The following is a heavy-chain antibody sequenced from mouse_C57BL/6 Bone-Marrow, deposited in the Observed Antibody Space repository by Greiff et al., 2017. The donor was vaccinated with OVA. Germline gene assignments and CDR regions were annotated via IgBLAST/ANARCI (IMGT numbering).Heavy chain of an antibody. D-gene: IGHD1-1*01. CDR2: IDPENGDT. CDR3: TPYYYGSSWFAY. J-gene: IGHJ3*01. CDR1: GFNIKDDY. V-gene: IGHV14-4*01. Sequence: VQLQQSGAELVRPGASVKLSCTASGFNIKDDYMPWVKQRPEQGLEWIGWIDPENGDTEYASKFQGKATITADTSSNTAYLQLSSLTSEDTAVYYCTPYYYGSSWFAYWGQGTLVTVSA.